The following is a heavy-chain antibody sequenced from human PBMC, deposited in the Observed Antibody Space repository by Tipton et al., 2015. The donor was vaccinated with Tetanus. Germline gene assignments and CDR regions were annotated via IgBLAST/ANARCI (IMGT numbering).Heavy chain of an antibody. CDR1: GGSISSTN. Sequence: SLRLSCAVSGGSISSTNWWSWVRQSPGKGLEWVSSISSGSTYIYYADSVKGRFTISRDNAKNSLYLLMDSLRAEDTAVYYCARDQIVEQATRDHDYGVDVWGQGTTVTVSS. V-gene: IGHV3-21*01. CDR3: ARDQIVEQATRDHDYGVDV. D-gene: IGHD3-22*01. J-gene: IGHJ6*02. CDR2: ISSGSTYI.